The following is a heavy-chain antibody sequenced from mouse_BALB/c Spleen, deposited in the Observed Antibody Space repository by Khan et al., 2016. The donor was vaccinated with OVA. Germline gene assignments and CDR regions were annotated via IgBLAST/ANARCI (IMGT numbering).Heavy chain of an antibody. Sequence: VQLQESGGDLMKPGASVKISCKATGYTFSSYWIEWVKQRPGHGLEWIGQIFPGSVSTTYNEKFKDKATFTEDTSSNTAYMKLSSLTSEDSAVYYCARGGYGGFAYCGQATLVTVSA. D-gene: IGHD2-2*01. CDR3: ARGGYGGFAY. V-gene: IGHV1-9*01. CDR1: GYTFSSYW. CDR2: IFPGSVST. J-gene: IGHJ3*01.